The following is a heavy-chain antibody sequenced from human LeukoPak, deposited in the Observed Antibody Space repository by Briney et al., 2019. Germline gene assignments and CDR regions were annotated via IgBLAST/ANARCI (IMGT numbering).Heavy chain of an antibody. Sequence: PGGSLRLSCAASGFTFSSYEMNWVRQAPGKGLEWISYIGGSGSTIYYADPVKGRFTISRDNAKNTVDLQMKSLRAEDTAVYYWGRGYNTRWYSARMDVWGKGTTVTVSS. CDR1: GFTFSSYE. V-gene: IGHV3-48*03. J-gene: IGHJ6*04. CDR2: IGGSGSTI. CDR3: GRGYNTRWYSARMDV. D-gene: IGHD6-13*01.